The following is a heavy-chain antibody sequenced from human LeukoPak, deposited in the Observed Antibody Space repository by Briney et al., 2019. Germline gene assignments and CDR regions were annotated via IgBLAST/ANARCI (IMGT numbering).Heavy chain of an antibody. CDR1: GGSISSSSYY. D-gene: IGHD6-13*01. CDR2: IYYSGST. J-gene: IGHJ4*02. Sequence: SETLSLTCTVSGGSISSSSYYWGWIRQPPGKGLEWIGSIYYSGSTYYNPSLKSRVTISVDTSKNQFSLKLSSVTAADTAVYYCARVGKREQQLAFDYWGQGTLVTVSS. CDR3: ARVGKREQQLAFDY. V-gene: IGHV4-39*07.